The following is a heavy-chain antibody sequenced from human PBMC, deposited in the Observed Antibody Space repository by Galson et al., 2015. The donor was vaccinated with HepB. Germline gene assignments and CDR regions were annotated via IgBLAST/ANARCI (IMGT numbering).Heavy chain of an antibody. J-gene: IGHJ2*01. CDR1: GYTFTSFG. Sequence: SVKVSCKASGYTFTSFGISWVRQAPGQGLEWMGWISTDKSKTTYAEKFQGRLTMTTDTSTSTAYMELSSLGSDDTAVYFCARVWSGYDRWWRDYWYFDAWGRGTLVTVSS. CDR2: ISTDKSKT. V-gene: IGHV1-18*01. CDR3: ARVWSGYDRWWRDYWYFDA. D-gene: IGHD3-3*01.